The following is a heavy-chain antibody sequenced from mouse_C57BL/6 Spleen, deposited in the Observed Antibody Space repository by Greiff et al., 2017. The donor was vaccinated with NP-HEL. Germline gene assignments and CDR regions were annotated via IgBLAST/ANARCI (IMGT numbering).Heavy chain of an antibody. CDR3: ARCNYDRNYYAMDY. D-gene: IGHD2-4*01. CDR2: ISSGSSTI. J-gene: IGHJ4*01. Sequence: EVKVVESGGGLVKPGGSLKLSCAASGFTFSDYGMHWVRQAPEKGLEWVAYISSGSSTIYYADTVKGRFTISRDNAKNTLFLQMTSLRSEDTAMYYCARCNYDRNYYAMDYWGQGTSVTVSS. V-gene: IGHV5-17*01. CDR1: GFTFSDYG.